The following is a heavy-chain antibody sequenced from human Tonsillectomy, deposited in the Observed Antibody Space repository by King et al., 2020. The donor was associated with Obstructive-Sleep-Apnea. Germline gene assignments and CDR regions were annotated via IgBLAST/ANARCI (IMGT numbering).Heavy chain of an antibody. V-gene: IGHV3-21*01. J-gene: IGHJ4*01. D-gene: IGHD3-10*01. CDR2: ISSSSSYI. CDR3: ARDSEIPGSYYLAARFDY. Sequence: QLVQSGGGLVTPGGSLRVSCAASGFTFSSYSMNWVRQAPGKGLEWVSSISSSSSYIYYADSVKGRFTISRDNAKNSLYLQMNSLRAEDTAVYYCARDSEIPGSYYLAARFDYWGHGTLVTVSS. CDR1: GFTFSSYS.